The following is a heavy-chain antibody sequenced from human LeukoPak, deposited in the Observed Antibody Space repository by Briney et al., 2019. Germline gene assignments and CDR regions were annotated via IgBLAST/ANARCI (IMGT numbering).Heavy chain of an antibody. V-gene: IGHV3-7*01. D-gene: IGHD2-2*02. Sequence: GGSLRLFCAASGFVFSNYWMTWVRQAPGKWLEWMASINDGGSGKYYVDSVKGRFTISTDNAQKSLYLEMHSRRAEDTAVYFCARAATYTEGYLGQGTLVTVSS. CDR2: INDGGSGK. CDR1: GFVFSNYW. CDR3: ARAATYTEGY. J-gene: IGHJ4*02.